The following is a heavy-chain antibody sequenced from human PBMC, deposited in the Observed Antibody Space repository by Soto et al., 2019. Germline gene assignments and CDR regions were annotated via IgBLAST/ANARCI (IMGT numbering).Heavy chain of an antibody. V-gene: IGHV3-33*01. D-gene: IGHD1-26*01. CDR1: GFTFSRYG. J-gene: IGHJ4*02. Sequence: QVQLVESGGGVVQPGRSLRLSCAASGFTFSRYGMHWVRQAPGKGLEWVAVIWYDGSNKYYADSVKGRFTISRDNSKNTLYLQMSSLRAEDTAVYYCARDPGVGDNWGQGTLVTVSS. CDR2: IWYDGSNK. CDR3: ARDPGVGDN.